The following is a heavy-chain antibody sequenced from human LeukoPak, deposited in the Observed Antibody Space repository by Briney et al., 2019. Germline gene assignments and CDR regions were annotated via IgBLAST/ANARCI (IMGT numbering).Heavy chain of an antibody. Sequence: GGSLRLSCAASGFTFSSYAMHWVRQAPGKGLEWVAVISYDGSNKYYADSVKGRFTISRDNSKNTLYLQMNSLRAEDTAVYYCARDGYCSSTSCKEDREYYYYGMDVWGQGTTVTVSS. CDR2: ISYDGSNK. D-gene: IGHD2-2*03. CDR3: ARDGYCSSTSCKEDREYYYYGMDV. V-gene: IGHV3-30-3*01. J-gene: IGHJ6*02. CDR1: GFTFSSYA.